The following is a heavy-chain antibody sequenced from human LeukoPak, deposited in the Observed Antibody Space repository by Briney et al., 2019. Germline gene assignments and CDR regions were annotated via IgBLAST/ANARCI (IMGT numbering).Heavy chain of an antibody. CDR1: GFTFSSYG. V-gene: IGHV3-30*18. D-gene: IGHD5-18*01. Sequence: PGGSLRLSCAASGFTFSSYGMHWVRQAPGKGLEWVASISYDGSEIYYGDSVKGLFTNSRDNSKNTLYLQMNSLRAGDTAVYYCAKDREGRGYNYGSYFDYWGQGTLVTVSS. CDR3: AKDREGRGYNYGSYFDY. J-gene: IGHJ4*02. CDR2: ISYDGSEI.